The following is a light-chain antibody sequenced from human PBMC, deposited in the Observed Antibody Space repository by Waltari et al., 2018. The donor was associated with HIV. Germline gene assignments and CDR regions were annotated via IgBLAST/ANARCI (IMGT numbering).Light chain of an antibody. V-gene: IGKV4-1*01. CDR2: GAS. J-gene: IGKJ2*01. CDR3: QQYYSTPHT. Sequence: IVLSQSPDSLAVSLSERATINCQSSQSVLFSSNNKNYLAWYQQKPGEAPKLLIYGASSLECGVPDRFSGSGSGTDFTLTISSLQAEDVAVYYCQQYYSTPHTFGQGTKLEIK. CDR1: QSVLFSSNNKNY.